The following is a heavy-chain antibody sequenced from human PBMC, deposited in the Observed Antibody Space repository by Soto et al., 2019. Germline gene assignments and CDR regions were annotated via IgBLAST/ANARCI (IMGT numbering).Heavy chain of an antibody. V-gene: IGHV3-23*01. CDR2: ISGSGGST. J-gene: IGHJ4*02. Sequence: PGGSLRLSCVASGFSFDTYGIHWVRQAPGKGLQWVSAISGSGGSTYYADSVKGRFTISRDNSKNTLYLQMNSLRAEDTAVYYCAKVHQVHFDYWGQGTLVTVSS. CDR1: GFSFDTYG. CDR3: AKVHQVHFDY.